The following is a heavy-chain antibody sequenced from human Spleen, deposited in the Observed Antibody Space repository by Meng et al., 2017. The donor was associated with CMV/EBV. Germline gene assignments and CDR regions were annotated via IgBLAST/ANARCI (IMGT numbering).Heavy chain of an antibody. CDR1: GGSISSSSYY. J-gene: IGHJ4*02. CDR2: IYYSGST. CDR3: ARGAWLVSSFDY. D-gene: IGHD3-22*01. Sequence: QRPLQESGPGVVKPSETLSLTCTVSGGSISSSSYYWGWIRQPPGKGLEWIGSIYYSGSTYYNPSLKSRVTISVDTSKNQFSLKLSSVTAADTAVYYCARGAWLVSSFDYWGQGTLVTVSS. V-gene: IGHV4-39*07.